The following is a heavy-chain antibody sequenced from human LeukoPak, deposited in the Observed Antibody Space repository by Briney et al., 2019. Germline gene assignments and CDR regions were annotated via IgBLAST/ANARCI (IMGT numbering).Heavy chain of an antibody. CDR3: ARVRGDSYFEY. D-gene: IGHD2-21*01. V-gene: IGHV3-7*05. CDR2: IKQAGSEK. J-gene: IGHJ4*02. CDR1: GFIFSSYW. Sequence: GGSLSLSCAASGFIFSSYWMSWVRQAPGKGLEWVANIKQAGSEKYYVDSVKGRFTISRDNAKNSLYLQMNSLRAEDTAVYYCARVRGDSYFEYWGQGPRVTVSS.